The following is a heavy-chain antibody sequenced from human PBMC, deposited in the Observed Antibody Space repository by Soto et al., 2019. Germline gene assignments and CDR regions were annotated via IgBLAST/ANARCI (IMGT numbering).Heavy chain of an antibody. Sequence: SETLSLTCTVSGGSISSYYWSWIRQPPGKGLEWIGYIYYSGSTNYNPSLKSRVTISVDTSKNQFSLKLSSVTAADTAVYYCALGGGYCSGGSCYHHYYYMDVWGKGTTVTVSS. V-gene: IGHV4-59*01. CDR1: GGSISSYY. D-gene: IGHD2-15*01. CDR3: ALGGGYCSGGSCYHHYYYMDV. J-gene: IGHJ6*03. CDR2: IYYSGST.